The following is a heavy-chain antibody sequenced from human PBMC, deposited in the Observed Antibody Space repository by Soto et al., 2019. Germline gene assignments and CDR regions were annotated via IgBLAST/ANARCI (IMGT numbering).Heavy chain of an antibody. D-gene: IGHD6-13*01. CDR2: IFYAGNT. CDR1: GGSISSSRSY. J-gene: IGHJ5*02. CDR3: ARQAAAPGIDLWFDP. V-gene: IGHV4-39*01. Sequence: QLQLQESGPGLVKPSETLSLTCNVSGGSISSSRSYWAWFRQPPGKELEWIANIFYAGNTYYNLSLKSRVTVSVDTSKNQFSLKLGSVTAADTAVYYCARQAAAPGIDLWFDPWGQGTLVTVSS.